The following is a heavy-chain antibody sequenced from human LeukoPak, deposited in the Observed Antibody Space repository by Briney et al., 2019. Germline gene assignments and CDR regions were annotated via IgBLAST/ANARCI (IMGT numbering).Heavy chain of an antibody. CDR1: GGSISSSNW. J-gene: IGHJ4*02. CDR2: IYHSGST. CDR3: VRDAIRGFDY. Sequence: PSETLSLTCAVSGGSISSSNWWSWVRQPPRKGLEWIGEIYHSGSTNYNPSLRSRVTISVDKSKSQFSLKLSSVTAADTAVYYRVRDAIRGFDYWGQGTLVTVSS. D-gene: IGHD2-15*01. V-gene: IGHV4-4*02.